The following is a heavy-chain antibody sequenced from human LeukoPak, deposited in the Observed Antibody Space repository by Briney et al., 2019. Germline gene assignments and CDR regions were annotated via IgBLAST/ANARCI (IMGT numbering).Heavy chain of an antibody. Sequence: GGSLRLSCVASEFRLVSYSMNWIRQAPGKGLEWVSYISSSGSTIYYADSVKGRFTVSRDNAKNSLYLQMNSLRAEDTAVYYCARGKKKYYFDYWGQGTLVTVSS. CDR3: ARGKKKYYFDY. CDR2: ISSSGSTI. CDR1: EFRLVSYS. J-gene: IGHJ4*02. V-gene: IGHV3-48*04.